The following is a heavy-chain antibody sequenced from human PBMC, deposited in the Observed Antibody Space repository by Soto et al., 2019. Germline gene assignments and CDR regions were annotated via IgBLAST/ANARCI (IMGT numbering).Heavy chain of an antibody. CDR3: ARGPTVTTKGYWYFDL. Sequence: QVQLVQSGAEVKKPGASVKVSCKASGYTFTGYYMHWVRQAPGQGLEWMGWINPNSGGTNYAQKFQGGVTMTRDTSISTAYMELSRLRSDDTAVYYCARGPTVTTKGYWYFDLWGRGTLVTVSS. CDR2: INPNSGGT. V-gene: IGHV1-2*02. D-gene: IGHD4-17*01. J-gene: IGHJ2*01. CDR1: GYTFTGYY.